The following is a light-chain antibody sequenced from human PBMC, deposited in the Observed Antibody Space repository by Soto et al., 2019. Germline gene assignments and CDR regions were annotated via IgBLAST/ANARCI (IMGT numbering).Light chain of an antibody. CDR2: GAS. Sequence: EIVLTQSPGTLSLSPGERATLCCRASQTVSSARLAWFQQKPGQAPRLLIYGASSRAPGIPDRFSGSGSETDFTLTITRLESEDFAVYSCHQYGSSPWTFGQGTKVDIK. CDR3: HQYGSSPWT. V-gene: IGKV3-20*01. J-gene: IGKJ1*01. CDR1: QTVSSAR.